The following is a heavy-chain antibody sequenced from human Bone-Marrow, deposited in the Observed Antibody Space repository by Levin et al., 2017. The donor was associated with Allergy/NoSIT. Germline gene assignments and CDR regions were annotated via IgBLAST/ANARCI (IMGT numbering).Heavy chain of an antibody. CDR2: IIPLFGTT. CDR1: GGTFSSHS. J-gene: IGHJ6*02. D-gene: IGHD2-21*01. CDR3: ARGGCGDTSCHSTGDYYHYYAMDV. V-gene: IGHV1-69*13. Sequence: SVKVSCKASGGTFSSHSISWVRLAPGQGPEWMGGIIPLFGTTKYAQKVQGRVTINADESTHTVHMELRSLTSEDTAVYYCARGGCGDTSCHSTGDYYHYYAMDVWGQGTTVIVSS.